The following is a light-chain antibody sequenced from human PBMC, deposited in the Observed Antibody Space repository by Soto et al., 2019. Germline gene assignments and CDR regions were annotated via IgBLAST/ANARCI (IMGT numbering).Light chain of an antibody. V-gene: IGLV2-14*01. J-gene: IGLJ2*01. CDR1: SSDVGGYNY. Sequence: QSVLTQPASVSGSPGQSITISCTGTSSDVGGYNYVSWYQQHPGKAPKLMVYDVSNRPSGVSNRFSGSKSGNTASLTISELQAEDEADYYCSSYTSSSTLEVVFGGGTKVTVL. CDR3: SSYTSSSTLEVV. CDR2: DVS.